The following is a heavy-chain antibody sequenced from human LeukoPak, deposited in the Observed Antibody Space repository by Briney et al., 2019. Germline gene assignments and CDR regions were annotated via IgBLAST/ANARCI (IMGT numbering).Heavy chain of an antibody. J-gene: IGHJ6*02. CDR1: GGSISTYY. Sequence: SETLSLTCTVSGGSISTYYGNWIRQAPGKGLEWIGYFYYSGSTNYNPSLKSRVTISVDTSKNQFSLKLSSVTAADTAVYYCARDNWNYGSSMDVWGQGTTVTVSS. D-gene: IGHD1-7*01. CDR2: FYYSGST. V-gene: IGHV4-59*01. CDR3: ARDNWNYGSSMDV.